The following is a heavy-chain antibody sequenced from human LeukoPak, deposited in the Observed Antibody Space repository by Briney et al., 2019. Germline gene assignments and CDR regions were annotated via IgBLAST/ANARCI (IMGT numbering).Heavy chain of an antibody. CDR3: AREHKDYDGDGYYYGH. V-gene: IGHV4-4*07. Sequence: PSETLSLTCTVSGGSISNYYWSWIRQPAGKGLEWIGRIYAGRNTDHNPSLKSRVTMSLDSSRNQFPLRLTSVTAADTAVCYCAREHKDYDGDGYYYGHWGQGTLVTVSS. CDR2: IYAGRNT. D-gene: IGHD2-21*02. J-gene: IGHJ4*02. CDR1: GGSISNYY.